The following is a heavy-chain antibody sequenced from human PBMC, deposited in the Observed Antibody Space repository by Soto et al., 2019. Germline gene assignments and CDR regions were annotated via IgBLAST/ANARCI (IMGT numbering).Heavy chain of an antibody. CDR1: GYTFTGYY. CDR2: INPNSGGT. J-gene: IGHJ5*02. CDR3: ARERIVVVRSSQNNWFAP. V-gene: IGHV1-2*02. D-gene: IGHD3-22*01. Sequence: GASVKVSCKASGYTFTGYYMHWVRQAPGQGLEWMGWINPNSGGTNYAQKFQGRVTMTRDTSISTAYMELSRLRSDDTAVYYCARERIVVVRSSQNNWFAPWGQGTLVTVSS.